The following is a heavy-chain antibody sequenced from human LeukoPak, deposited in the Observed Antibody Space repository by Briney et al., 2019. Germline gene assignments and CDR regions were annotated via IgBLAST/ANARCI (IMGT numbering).Heavy chain of an antibody. D-gene: IGHD2/OR15-2a*01. CDR2: IFYSGRT. CDR1: GCSISTDH. Sequence: KPSETLSLTCTVSGCSISTDHWNWIRQPPGKGLEWIGCIFYSGRTYYNPSLKSRVTISVDMSKSQFSLRLTSVTAADTAVYYCARKNDFEIWGQGTLVTVSS. CDR3: ARKNDFEI. V-gene: IGHV4-59*01. J-gene: IGHJ3*02.